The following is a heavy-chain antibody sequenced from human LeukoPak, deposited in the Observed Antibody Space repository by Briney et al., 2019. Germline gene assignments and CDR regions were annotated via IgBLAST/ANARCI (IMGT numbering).Heavy chain of an antibody. CDR1: GVSITSFY. D-gene: IGHD1-26*01. J-gene: IGHJ4*02. CDR2: IFYSGST. V-gene: IGHV4-59*08. Sequence: PSETLSLTCTVSGVSITSFYWSWIRQSPGKGLEWIGYIFYSGSTNYNPSLKSRVTMSVDTSKNQFSLKLSSVTAADTAVYYCARIVGATFDYWGQGTLVTVSS. CDR3: ARIVGATFDY.